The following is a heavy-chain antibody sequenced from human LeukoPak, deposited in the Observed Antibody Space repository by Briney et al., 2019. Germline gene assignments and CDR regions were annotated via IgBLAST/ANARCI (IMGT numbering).Heavy chain of an antibody. D-gene: IGHD4-17*01. CDR3: ARQGTYGDYLDY. CDR2: ISYSGNT. Sequence: SETLSLTCTVSAGSINPYSWTWIRQPPGKGLEWIAYISYSGNTNYNPSFKSQITISVDRSMNQFSLKLNSVTAADTAVYYCARQGTYGDYLDYWGQGTLVTVSS. J-gene: IGHJ4*02. CDR1: AGSINPYS. V-gene: IGHV4-59*08.